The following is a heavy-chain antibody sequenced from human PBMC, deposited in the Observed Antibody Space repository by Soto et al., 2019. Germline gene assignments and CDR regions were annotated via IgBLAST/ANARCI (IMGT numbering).Heavy chain of an antibody. CDR1: GGSISSGGYA. CDR2: IYHSGST. V-gene: IGHV4-30-2*01. Sequence: QLQLQESGSGLVRPSQTLSLTCAVSGGSISSGGYAWNWSRHPPGKGLEWIGDIYHSGSTLCNPSLKSRVTISVDKSKNQFSLKLSSVTAADTAVYYCARDQLEGNWFDPWGQGTLVTVSS. CDR3: ARDQLEGNWFDP. J-gene: IGHJ5*02. D-gene: IGHD1-1*01.